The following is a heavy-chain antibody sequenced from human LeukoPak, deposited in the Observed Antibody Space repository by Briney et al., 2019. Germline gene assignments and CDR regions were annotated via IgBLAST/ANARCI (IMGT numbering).Heavy chain of an antibody. CDR3: ASEAYYYDSSGYYKY. V-gene: IGHV4-4*07. J-gene: IGHJ4*02. Sequence: PSETLSLTCTVSGDSISSFHWSWIRQPAGRGLEWIGRIYTSGSTNYNPSLKSRVTMSVDTSKNQFSLKLSSVTAADTAVYYCASEAYYYDSSGYYKYWGQGTLVTVSS. D-gene: IGHD3-22*01. CDR2: IYTSGST. CDR1: GDSISSFH.